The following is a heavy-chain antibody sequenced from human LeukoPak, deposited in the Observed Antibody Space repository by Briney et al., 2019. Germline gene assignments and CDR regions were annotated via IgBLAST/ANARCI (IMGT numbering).Heavy chain of an antibody. Sequence: TSETLSLTCAVYGGSFSGYYWSWIRQPPGKGLEWIGEINHSGGTNYNPSLKSRVTISVDTSKNQFSLKLSSVTAADTAVYYCARVTTSYFDYWGQGTLVTVSS. D-gene: IGHD4-11*01. CDR1: GGSFSGYY. CDR3: ARVTTSYFDY. CDR2: INHSGGT. V-gene: IGHV4-34*01. J-gene: IGHJ4*02.